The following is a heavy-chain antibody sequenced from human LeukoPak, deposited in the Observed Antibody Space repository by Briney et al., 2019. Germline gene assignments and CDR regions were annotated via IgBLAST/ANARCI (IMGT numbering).Heavy chain of an antibody. D-gene: IGHD2-15*01. CDR2: ISGSTIYI. CDR1: GFTFSGFY. J-gene: IGHJ4*02. Sequence: GGSLRLSCAASGFTFSGFYMNWVRQAPGKGLEWVSTISGSTIYIYYAESVKGRFTISRDNAKNSLSLQMNRLRAEDTAVYYCARVRCSRGTCYRDYWGQGTLVTVSS. CDR3: ARVRCSRGTCYRDY. V-gene: IGHV3-21*06.